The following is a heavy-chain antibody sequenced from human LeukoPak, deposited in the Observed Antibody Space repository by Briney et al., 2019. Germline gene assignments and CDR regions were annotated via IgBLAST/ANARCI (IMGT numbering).Heavy chain of an antibody. J-gene: IGHJ4*02. Sequence: PGGSLRLSCAASGFTFSTYAMNWVRQAPGKGLEWVAVISDDGRHNYYADSVTGRFTISRDNSRNALYLQMNDLRVEDTAIYYCAKQREGTSWSPDYWGRGTLVTVSS. D-gene: IGHD6-13*01. CDR3: AKQREGTSWSPDY. V-gene: IGHV3-30*04. CDR2: ISDDGRHN. CDR1: GFTFSTYA.